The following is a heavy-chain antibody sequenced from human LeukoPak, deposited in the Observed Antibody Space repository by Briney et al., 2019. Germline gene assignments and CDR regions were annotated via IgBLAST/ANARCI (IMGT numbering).Heavy chain of an antibody. CDR1: GFTFRNYA. J-gene: IGHJ4*02. CDR3: AKTYYYGSGTYYPLDY. CDR2: ISGGGGST. D-gene: IGHD3-10*01. Sequence: PGGSLLLSCAASGFTFRNYAMSWVRQAPGNGLEWVSTISGGGGSTYYADSVKGRFTISRDNSKNTLYVQMNSLKIDDTAVYYCAKTYYYGSGTYYPLDYWGQGTLVTVSS. V-gene: IGHV3-23*01.